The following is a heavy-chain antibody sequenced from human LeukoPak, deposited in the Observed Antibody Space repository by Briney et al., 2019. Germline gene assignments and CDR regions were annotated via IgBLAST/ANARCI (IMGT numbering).Heavy chain of an antibody. CDR1: GGSISSSSYY. J-gene: IGHJ6*03. Sequence: PSETLSLTCTVSGGSISSSSYYWGWIRQPAGKGLEWIGRIYTSGSTNYNPSLKSRVTMSLDTSKNQFSLKLSSVTAADTAVYYCARDRGDFTPDMDVWGKGTTVTVSS. D-gene: IGHD2-21*01. CDR3: ARDRGDFTPDMDV. V-gene: IGHV4-61*02. CDR2: IYTSGST.